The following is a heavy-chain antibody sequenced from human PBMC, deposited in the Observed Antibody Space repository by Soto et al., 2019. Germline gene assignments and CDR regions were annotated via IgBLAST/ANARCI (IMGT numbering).Heavy chain of an antibody. D-gene: IGHD2-8*01. J-gene: IGHJ3*02. CDR1: NGSISSYY. CDR3: ARRLPEATTTRDGVDI. Sequence: QVQLQEAGPGLVKPSETLSLTCTVSNGSISSYYWIWIRQPPGKGLAWIGFIYYSGTANYIPSLRSRVTLSVDTSKTQHSLKLSSVTAADTAVYYCARRLPEATTTRDGVDIWDHGKRVTVPS. CDR2: IYYSGTA. V-gene: IGHV4-59*01.